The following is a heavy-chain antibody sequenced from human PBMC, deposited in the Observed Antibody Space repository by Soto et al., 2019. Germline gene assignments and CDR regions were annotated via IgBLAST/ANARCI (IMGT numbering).Heavy chain of an antibody. CDR2: IYYSGST. CDR3: ARHKYDWNYGYYYYGMDV. V-gene: IGHV4-39*01. J-gene: IGHJ6*02. Sequence: SETLSLTCTVSGGSISSSSYYWGWIRQPPGKGLEWIGSIYYSGSTYYNPSLKSRVTISVDTSKNQFSLKLSSVTAADTAVYYCARHKYDWNYGYYYYGMDVWGQGTTVT. D-gene: IGHD1-7*01. CDR1: GGSISSSSYY.